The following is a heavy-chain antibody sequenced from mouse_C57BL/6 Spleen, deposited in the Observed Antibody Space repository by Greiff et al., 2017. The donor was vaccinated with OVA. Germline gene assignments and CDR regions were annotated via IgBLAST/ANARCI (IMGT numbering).Heavy chain of an antibody. V-gene: IGHV5-9-1*02. CDR3: TREDSSGYMFAY. J-gene: IGHJ3*01. CDR2: ISSGGGYI. Sequence: VQLKESGEGLVKPGGSLKLSCAASGFTFSSYAMSWVRQTPEKRLEWVAYISSGGGYIYYADTVKGRFTISRDNARNTLYLQMSSLKSEDTAMYYCTREDSSGYMFAYWGQGTLVTVSA. CDR1: GFTFSSYA. D-gene: IGHD3-2*02.